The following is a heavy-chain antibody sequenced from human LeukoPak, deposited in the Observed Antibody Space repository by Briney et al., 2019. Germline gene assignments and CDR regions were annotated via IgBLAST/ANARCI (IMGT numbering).Heavy chain of an antibody. CDR1: GFTFSGYA. D-gene: IGHD5-18*01. V-gene: IGHV3-23*01. Sequence: GGSLRLSCAASGFTFSGYAMSWVRQAPGKGLEWISAISGSGSNSSYADSMKGRFTISRDNSRNTLYLQINSLRAEDTATYYCAKDVRGYRRRVHCWGQGTLVTVSS. CDR3: AKDVRGYRRRVHC. CDR2: ISGSGSNS. J-gene: IGHJ4*02.